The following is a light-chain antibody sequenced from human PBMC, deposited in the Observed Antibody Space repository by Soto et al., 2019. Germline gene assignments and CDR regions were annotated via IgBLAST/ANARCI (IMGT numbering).Light chain of an antibody. V-gene: IGKV1-5*03. CDR1: QSISPW. CDR2: KAS. J-gene: IGKJ1*01. CDR3: QQYNSYGT. Sequence: DIQMTQSPSTLSASVGERVTITCRASQSISPWLAWYQQKPGKAPKLLIYKASSLESGVPSRFSGSGSGTEFTLTISSLQPDDFATYYCQQYNSYGTFGQGTRVEIK.